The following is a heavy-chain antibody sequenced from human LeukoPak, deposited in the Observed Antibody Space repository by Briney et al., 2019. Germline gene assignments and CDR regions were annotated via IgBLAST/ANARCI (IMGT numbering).Heavy chain of an antibody. Sequence: PGGSLRLSCAASDFTFRTYSMIWARQTAGTGLEWISYISSGGGVTHYAESVKGRFSISRDNAKNSVFLQMNRLKDEDSAVYFCARVGVGDWGSVWDHWGQGAMVTVSS. CDR1: DFTFRTYS. CDR3: ARVGVGDWGSVWDH. V-gene: IGHV3-48*02. J-gene: IGHJ4*02. CDR2: ISSGGGVT. D-gene: IGHD3-16*01.